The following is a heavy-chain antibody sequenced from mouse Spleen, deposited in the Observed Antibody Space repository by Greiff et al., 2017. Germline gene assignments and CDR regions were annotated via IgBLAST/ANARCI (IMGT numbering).Heavy chain of an antibody. J-gene: IGHJ2*01. CDR3: TKAYGSSYEIFYFDY. Sequence: QVQLKESGAELVRPGASVTLSCKASGYTFTDYEMHWVKQTPVHGLEWIGAIDPETGGTAYNQKFKGKAILTADKSSSTAYMELRSLTSEDSAVYYCTKAYGSSYEIFYFDYWGQGTTLTVSS. V-gene: IGHV1-15*01. D-gene: IGHD1-1*01. CDR2: IDPETGGT. CDR1: GYTFTDYE.